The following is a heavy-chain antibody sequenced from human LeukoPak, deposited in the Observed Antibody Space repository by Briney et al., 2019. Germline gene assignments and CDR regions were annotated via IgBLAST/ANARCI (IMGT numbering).Heavy chain of an antibody. D-gene: IGHD2-2*01. CDR3: ARATNIVVVPAAPDV. CDR2: ISYDGSNK. CDR1: GFSFSSYA. J-gene: IGHJ6*02. Sequence: GGSLRLSCAASGFSFSSYAMSWVRQAPGKGLEWVAVISYDGSNKYYADSVKGRFTISRDNSKNTLYLQMNSLRAEDTAVYYCARATNIVVVPAAPDVWGQGTTVTVSS. V-gene: IGHV3-30*14.